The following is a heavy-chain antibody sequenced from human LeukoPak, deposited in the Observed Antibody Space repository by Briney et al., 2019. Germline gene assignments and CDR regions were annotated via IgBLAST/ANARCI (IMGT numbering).Heavy chain of an antibody. D-gene: IGHD3-10*01. CDR1: GGSISSYY. Sequence: SETLSLTCTVSGGSISSYYWSWIRQPPGKGLEWIGYIYYSGSTNYNPSLKSRVTISVDTSKNQFSLKLSSVTAADTAVYYCALTRRDYYGSGSYYYYYYMDIWGKGTTVTISS. V-gene: IGHV4-59*01. J-gene: IGHJ6*03. CDR2: IYYSGST. CDR3: ALTRRDYYGSGSYYYYYYMDI.